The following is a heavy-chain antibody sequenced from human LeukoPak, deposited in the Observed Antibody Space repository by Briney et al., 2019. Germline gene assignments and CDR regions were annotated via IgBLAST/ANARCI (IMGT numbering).Heavy chain of an antibody. J-gene: IGHJ6*02. Sequence: ASVKVSCKASGYTFTSYDFNWVRQATGQRPEWMGWMSPNSGDTGYAQKFQDRVTMTRNTSISTAYMELSSLRSDDTAVYYCARQPAEYDYGLDVWGQGTTVTVSS. CDR1: GYTFTSYD. CDR3: ARQPAEYDYGLDV. CDR2: MSPNSGDT. V-gene: IGHV1-8*01.